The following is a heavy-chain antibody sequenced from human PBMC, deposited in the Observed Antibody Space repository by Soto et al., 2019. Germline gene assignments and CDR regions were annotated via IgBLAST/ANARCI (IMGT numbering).Heavy chain of an antibody. D-gene: IGHD6-19*01. V-gene: IGHV3-21*01. J-gene: IGHJ1*01. CDR3: APDPPSSVVAGKSH. CDR2: ISSSSSYI. Sequence: PGGSLSLSCAASGFPFINYSMNWVRPAPGNGLEWVSSISSSSSYIYYADSVKGRFTISRDNAKNSLYLQMNSLRAEDTAVYYCAPDPPSSVVAGKSHWGQGTLVTVSS. CDR1: GFPFINYS.